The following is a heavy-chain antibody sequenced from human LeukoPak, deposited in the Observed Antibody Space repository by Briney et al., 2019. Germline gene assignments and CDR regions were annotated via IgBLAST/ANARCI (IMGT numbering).Heavy chain of an antibody. CDR3: AKIAVAGTDFDY. CDR2: ISWNSGSI. CDR1: GFTFSDYY. Sequence: GGSLRLSCAASGFTFSDYYMSWVRQAPGKGLEWVSGISWNSGSIGYADSVKGRFTISRDNAKNSLYLQMNSLRAEDTALYYCAKIAVAGTDFDYWGQGTLVTVSS. J-gene: IGHJ4*02. D-gene: IGHD6-19*01. V-gene: IGHV3-9*01.